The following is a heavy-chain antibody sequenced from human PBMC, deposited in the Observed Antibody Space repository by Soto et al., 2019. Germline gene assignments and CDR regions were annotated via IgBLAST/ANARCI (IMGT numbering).Heavy chain of an antibody. J-gene: IGHJ4*02. CDR2: IWYDASNK. D-gene: IGHD1-26*01. V-gene: IGHV3-33*01. CDR1: GFTFSSYG. Sequence: PGGSLRLSCVASGFTFSSYGMHWVRQAPGKGLEWVAVIWYDASNKYYADSVKGRFTIFRDNTKNTMYLQMNSLRAEDTAVYYCARDPIGPGIFDYWGQGTLVTVSS. CDR3: ARDPIGPGIFDY.